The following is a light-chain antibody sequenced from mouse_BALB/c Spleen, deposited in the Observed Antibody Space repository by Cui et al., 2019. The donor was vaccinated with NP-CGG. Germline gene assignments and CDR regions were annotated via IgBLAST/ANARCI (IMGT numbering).Light chain of an antibody. V-gene: IGLV1*01. CDR3: ALWYSNHWV. J-gene: IGLJ1*01. CDR1: TGAVTTYNY. Sequence: AVVTTESALTTSPGETVTLTCRSSTGAVTTYNYANWVQEKPDHLFTGLIGGTNNRAPGVPARFSGSLIGDKAALTITGAQTEDEAIYFCALWYSNHWVFGGGTKLTVL. CDR2: GTN.